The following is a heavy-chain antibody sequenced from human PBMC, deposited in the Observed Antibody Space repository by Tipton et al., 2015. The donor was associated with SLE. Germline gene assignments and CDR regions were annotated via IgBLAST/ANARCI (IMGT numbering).Heavy chain of an antibody. Sequence: GSLRLSCTVSGYSIGSGHYWGWIRQPPGEGLEWIGSIYPGGDTYYTPSLRGRVSISVDTSKNEFSLRLHSVTAADTAVYYCARALSGTQVGGRYWGQGTLGTVSS. D-gene: IGHD1-26*01. CDR1: GYSIGSGHY. J-gene: IGHJ4*02. V-gene: IGHV4-38-2*02. CDR2: IYPGGDT. CDR3: ARALSGTQVGGRY.